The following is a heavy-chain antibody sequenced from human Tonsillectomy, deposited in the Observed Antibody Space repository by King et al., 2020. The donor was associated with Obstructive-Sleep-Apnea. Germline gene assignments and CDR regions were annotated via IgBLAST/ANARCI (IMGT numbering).Heavy chain of an antibody. CDR2: IYYSGNT. CDR3: ARVGSSSWYFSFDY. CDR1: GGSISSSSYY. V-gene: IGHV4-39*07. D-gene: IGHD6-13*01. J-gene: IGHJ4*02. Sequence: QLQESGPGLVKPSETLSLTCTVSGGSISSSSYYWGWIRQPPGKGLEWIGSIYYSGNTYYNPSLKSRVTISLDTSKNQFSLKLGSVTAADTAVYYCARVGSSSWYFSFDYWGQGTLVTVSS.